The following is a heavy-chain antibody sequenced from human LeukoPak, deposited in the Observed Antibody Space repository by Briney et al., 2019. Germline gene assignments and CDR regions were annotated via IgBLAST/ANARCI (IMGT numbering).Heavy chain of an antibody. J-gene: IGHJ4*02. CDR3: ATIPKGIAAALDY. Sequence: ASVKVSCKASGYTFTSYAMNWVRQAPGQGLEWMGWINTNTGNPTYAQGFTGRYVFSLDTSVSTAYLQISSLKAEDTAVYYCATIPKGIAAALDYWGQGTLVTVSS. D-gene: IGHD6-13*01. CDR1: GYTFTSYA. CDR2: INTNTGNP. V-gene: IGHV7-4-1*02.